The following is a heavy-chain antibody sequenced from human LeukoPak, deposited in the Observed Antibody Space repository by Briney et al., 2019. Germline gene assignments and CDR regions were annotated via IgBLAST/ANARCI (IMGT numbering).Heavy chain of an antibody. V-gene: IGHV3-30*03. CDR3: ARTYITGTTSYFDY. CDR2: ISYDGSNK. D-gene: IGHD1-7*01. J-gene: IGHJ4*02. Sequence: PGRSLRLSCAASGFTFSSYGMHWVRQAPGKGLEWVAVISYDGSNKYYADSVKGRFTISRDNSKNTLYLQMNSLRAEDTAVYYCARTYITGTTSYFDYWGQGTLVTVSS. CDR1: GFTFSSYG.